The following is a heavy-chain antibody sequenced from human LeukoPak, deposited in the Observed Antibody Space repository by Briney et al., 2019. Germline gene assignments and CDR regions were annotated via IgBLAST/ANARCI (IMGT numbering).Heavy chain of an antibody. J-gene: IGHJ3*02. CDR2: MNPNSGNT. CDR3: ARWEDTGAFDI. CDR1: GYTFTSYD. Sequence: ASVKVSCKASGYTFTSYDINWVRQATGQGLEWMGWMNPNSGNTGYAQKFQGRITITRNTSISTAYMELSSLRSEDTAVYYCARWEDTGAFDIWGQGTMVTVSS. D-gene: IGHD1-26*01. V-gene: IGHV1-8*03.